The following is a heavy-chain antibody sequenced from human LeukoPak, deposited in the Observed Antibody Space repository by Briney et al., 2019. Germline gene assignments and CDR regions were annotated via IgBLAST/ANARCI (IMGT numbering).Heavy chain of an antibody. CDR2: IYYSGST. V-gene: IGHV4-59*08. CDR3: ARHHVRGLLWFGDPYFGY. CDR1: GGSISSYY. Sequence: KPSETLSLTCTVSGGSISSYYWSWIRQPPGKGLEWIGYIYYSGSTNYNPSLKSRVTMSVDTSKNQFSLKLSSVTAADTAVYYCARHHVRGLLWFGDPYFGYWGQGTLVTVSS. J-gene: IGHJ4*02. D-gene: IGHD3-10*01.